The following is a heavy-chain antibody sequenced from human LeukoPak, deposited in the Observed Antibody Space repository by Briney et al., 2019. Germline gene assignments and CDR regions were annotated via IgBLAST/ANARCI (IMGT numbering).Heavy chain of an antibody. CDR2: FDPEDGET. J-gene: IGHJ4*02. Sequence: ASVKVSCKVSGYTLTKLSIHWVRQAPGKGLEWMGGFDPEDGETIYTQKFQGRVTMTRDTSTGTVYMELSSLRSENTAVYYCARGWLEYAYYFDYWGQGSLVTVSS. V-gene: IGHV1-24*01. D-gene: IGHD2-8*01. CDR3: ARGWLEYAYYFDY. CDR1: GYTLTKLS.